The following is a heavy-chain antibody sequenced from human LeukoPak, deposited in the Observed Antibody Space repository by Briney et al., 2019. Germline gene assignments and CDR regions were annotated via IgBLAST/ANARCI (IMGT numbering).Heavy chain of an antibody. Sequence: GGSLRLSCGASGFKVRDVWMSWVRQAPGKGLVWVSHINSDGSSTSYADSVKGRFTISRDNAKNTLYLQMSSLRAEDTAVHYCARVRGQLWFADGFDIWGQGTMATVSS. CDR3: ARVRGQLWFADGFDI. J-gene: IGHJ3*02. CDR2: INSDGSST. D-gene: IGHD3-10*01. V-gene: IGHV3-74*01. CDR1: GFKVRDVW.